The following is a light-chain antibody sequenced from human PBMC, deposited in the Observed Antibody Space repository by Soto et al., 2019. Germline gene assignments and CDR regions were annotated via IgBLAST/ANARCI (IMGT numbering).Light chain of an antibody. V-gene: IGKV3-15*01. J-gene: IGKJ3*01. CDR1: QSVSSD. CDR3: QQYNNWPFT. CDR2: GAS. Sequence: EIVMPQSPATLSVSTGERATLSCRASQSVSSDLAWYQQKPGQAPRLLIYGASTRATGIPARFSGSGSGTEFTLTISSLQSEDFSLYYCQQYNNWPFTFGPGTKVDIK.